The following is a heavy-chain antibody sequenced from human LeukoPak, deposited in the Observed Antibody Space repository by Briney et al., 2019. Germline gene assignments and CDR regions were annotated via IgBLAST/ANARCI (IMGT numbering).Heavy chain of an antibody. CDR1: GASISTYY. Sequence: SETLSLTCTVSGASISTYYWSWIRQPPGEGLEWIGNISYGGGANYNPSLKSRVAMSIDTSKNLLSLKLNSVTAADTAVYYCARDLGHNWGQGTLVTVSS. J-gene: IGHJ4*02. V-gene: IGHV4-59*01. CDR3: ARDLGHN. CDR2: ISYGGGA. D-gene: IGHD3-16*01.